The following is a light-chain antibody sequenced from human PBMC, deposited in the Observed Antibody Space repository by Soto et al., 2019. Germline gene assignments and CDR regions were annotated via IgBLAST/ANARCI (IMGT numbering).Light chain of an antibody. CDR3: QQANRFPIT. CDR2: DAS. CDR1: QSISSW. J-gene: IGKJ5*01. V-gene: IGKV1-12*01. Sequence: DIQMTQSPSSVSASVGDRVTITCRASQSISSWLAWYQQKPGKAPKLLIYDASSLESGVPSRFSGSGSGTEFTLTISSLQPDDFATYYCQQANRFPITFGQGTRLETK.